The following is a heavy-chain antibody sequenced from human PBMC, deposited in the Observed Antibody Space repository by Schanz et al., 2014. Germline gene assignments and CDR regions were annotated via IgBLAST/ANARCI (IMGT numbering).Heavy chain of an antibody. J-gene: IGHJ4*02. CDR3: AKERDTSGWNHGDY. Sequence: QVQLVESGGGVVQPGKSLRLSCAASGFTFSSYGMHLVRQAPGKGLEWVGVISYDGSDKYYPDSVKGRFTISRDNSRNTLFLQMNSLRTEDTAVYHCAKERDTSGWNHGDYWGQGTLVTVSS. CDR1: GFTFSSYG. CDR2: ISYDGSDK. D-gene: IGHD6-19*01. V-gene: IGHV3-30*18.